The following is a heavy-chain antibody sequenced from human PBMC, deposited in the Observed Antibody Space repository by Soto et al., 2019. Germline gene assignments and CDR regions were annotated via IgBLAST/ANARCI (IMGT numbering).Heavy chain of an antibody. CDR2: IFSNDEK. D-gene: IGHD6-19*01. Sequence: QVTLKESGPVLVKPTETHTLTCTVSGFSLSNARMGVSWIRQPPGKALEWLAHIFSNDEKSYSTSLKSRLTISKDTSKSQVVLTMTNMDPVDTATYYCARIGAVAGTWALPPFDPWGQGTLVTVSS. V-gene: IGHV2-26*01. J-gene: IGHJ5*02. CDR3: ARIGAVAGTWALPPFDP. CDR1: GFSLSNARMG.